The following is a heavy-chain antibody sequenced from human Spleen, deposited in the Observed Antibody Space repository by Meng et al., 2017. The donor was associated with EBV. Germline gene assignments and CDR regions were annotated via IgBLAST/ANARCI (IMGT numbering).Heavy chain of an antibody. CDR2: ISPTGSPL. V-gene: IGHV3-11*01. J-gene: IGHJ5*02. CDR1: GSPLSDLA. Sequence: LEVSGGGCVEPGRSLRSSVSAPGSPLSDLATSWVRQAPGKGLGWVSYISPTGSPLYYGDSVKGRFTISRDNAKNSLFLQLNSLRVEDTAVYYCARGRGTSTRRYFATWGQGTLVTVSS. D-gene: IGHD2-2*01. CDR3: ARGRGTSTRRYFAT.